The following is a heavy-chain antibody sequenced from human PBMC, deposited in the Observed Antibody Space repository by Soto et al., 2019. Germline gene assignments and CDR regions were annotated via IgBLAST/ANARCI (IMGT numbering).Heavy chain of an antibody. CDR3: ARIVVVPAAYDNRPPTHYYYGMDV. Sequence: QVQLVQSGAEVKKPGASVKVYCKASGYTFTSYGISWVRQDPGQGLEWMGWISAYNGNTNYAQKLQGRVTMTTDTATSTAEMELRRLRSDDTAVYDCARIVVVPAAYDNRPPTHYYYGMDVWGQGTTVTVSS. J-gene: IGHJ6*02. V-gene: IGHV1-18*01. CDR2: ISAYNGNT. D-gene: IGHD2-2*01. CDR1: GYTFTSYG.